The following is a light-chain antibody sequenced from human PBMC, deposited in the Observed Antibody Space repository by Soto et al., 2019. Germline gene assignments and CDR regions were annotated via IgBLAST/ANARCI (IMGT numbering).Light chain of an antibody. J-gene: IGKJ4*01. CDR2: DAS. Sequence: DIQMTQSPSSLSASVGDRVTITCQASQDISNYLNWYQQKPGKAPKLLIYDASNLETGVPSRFRRSGSATDFTSTISSLQPEDIETYYCQPYDNLPLTFGGGTNVDIK. V-gene: IGKV1-33*01. CDR1: QDISNY. CDR3: QPYDNLPLT.